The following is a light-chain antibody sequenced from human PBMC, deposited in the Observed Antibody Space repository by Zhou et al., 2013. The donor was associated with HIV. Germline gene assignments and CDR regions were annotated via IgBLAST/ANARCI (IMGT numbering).Light chain of an antibody. CDR1: ENITNF. CDR3: QQSXNILVT. Sequence: DIQLAQSPSYLSASAGDRVTITCRASENITNFLNWYQHRPGNAPKLLIYATSTLPTGVPSRFSGRGSGVEFTLTISGLQPDDFATYYCQQSXNILVTFGPGTTV. CDR2: ATS. J-gene: IGKJ3*01. V-gene: IGKV1-39*01.